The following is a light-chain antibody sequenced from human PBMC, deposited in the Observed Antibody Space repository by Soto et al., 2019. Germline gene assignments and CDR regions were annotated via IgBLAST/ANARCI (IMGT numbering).Light chain of an antibody. CDR3: QQYNSYPIT. V-gene: IGKV1-16*02. J-gene: IGKJ5*01. Sequence: DIQMTQSPSSLSASVGDRVTITCRARQDLRNYLAWFQQNPGKAPKSLIYGGSSLQSGVPSKFSGSGFGTDFTLTISSLQPEDVATYDCQQYNSYPITFGQGTRLEIK. CDR1: QDLRNY. CDR2: GGS.